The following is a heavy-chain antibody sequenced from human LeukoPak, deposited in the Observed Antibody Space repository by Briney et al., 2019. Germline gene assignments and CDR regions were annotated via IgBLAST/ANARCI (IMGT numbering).Heavy chain of an antibody. CDR2: IYYTGSI. D-gene: IGHD3-10*01. Sequence: SETLSLTCSVSGSSIASRNWWGWIRQPPGKGLEWIGYIYYTGSIYYNPSLKSRVTLSVDTSKNQFSLRLSSVTAVDTAVYYCARKTDAKSYYPDWGQGTLVTVSS. J-gene: IGHJ4*02. CDR1: GSSIASRNW. CDR3: ARKTDAKSYYPD. V-gene: IGHV4-28*05.